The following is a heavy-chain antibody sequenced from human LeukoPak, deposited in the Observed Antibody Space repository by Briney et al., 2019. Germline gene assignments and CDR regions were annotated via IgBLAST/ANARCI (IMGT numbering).Heavy chain of an antibody. Sequence: TSETLSLTCTVSGYSISSGYYWGWIRQPPGKGLEWIGSIYHSGSTYYNPSLKSRVTISVDTSKNQFSLKLSSVTAADTAVYYCSRERREYINSNYYYYYMDVWGKGTTVTVSS. V-gene: IGHV4-38-2*02. D-gene: IGHD1-1*01. CDR3: SRERREYINSNYYYYYMDV. J-gene: IGHJ6*03. CDR1: GYSISSGYY. CDR2: IYHSGST.